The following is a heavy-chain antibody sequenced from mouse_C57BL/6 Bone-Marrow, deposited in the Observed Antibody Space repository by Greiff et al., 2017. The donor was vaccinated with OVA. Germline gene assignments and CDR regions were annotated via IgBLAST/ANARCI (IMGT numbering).Heavy chain of an antibody. CDR1: GFTFSNYW. CDR3: TSTGGRYYYAMDY. D-gene: IGHD1-1*01. CDR2: IRLKSDNYAT. V-gene: IGHV6-3*01. Sequence: EVKVEESGGGLVQPGGSMKLSCVASGFTFSNYWMNWVRQSPEKGLEWVAQIRLKSDNYATHYAESVKGRFTISRDDSKSSVYLQMNNLRAEDTGIYYCTSTGGRYYYAMDYWGQGTSVTVSS. J-gene: IGHJ4*01.